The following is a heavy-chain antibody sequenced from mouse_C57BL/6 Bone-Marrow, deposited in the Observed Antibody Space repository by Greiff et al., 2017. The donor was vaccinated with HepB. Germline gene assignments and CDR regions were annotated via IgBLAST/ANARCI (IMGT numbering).Heavy chain of an antibody. CDR3: IEVTTSHWYFDV. J-gene: IGHJ1*03. Sequence: QVQLQQSGAELVRPGASVTLSCKASGYTFTGYEMHWVKQTPVHGLEWIGAIDPETGGTAYNQKFKGKAILTADKSSSTAYMELRSLTSEDSAVYYCIEVTTSHWYFDVWGTGTTVTVSS. CDR1: GYTFTGYE. V-gene: IGHV1-15*01. CDR2: IDPETGGT. D-gene: IGHD2-2*01.